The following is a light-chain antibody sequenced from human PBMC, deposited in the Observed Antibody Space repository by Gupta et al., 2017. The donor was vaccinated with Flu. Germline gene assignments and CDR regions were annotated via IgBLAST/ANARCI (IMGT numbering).Light chain of an antibody. CDR3: SAYTTSSTLV. Sequence: QSALTQPASVSGSPGQSIAISCSGTSSDIINYNYVSWYQHRPGNAPELLIYEVSYRPSGVSVRFSGTKSGNTASLTISGLQADDEAHYYCSAYTTSSTLVFGGGTKLTVL. CDR2: EVS. CDR1: SSDIINYNY. J-gene: IGLJ3*02. V-gene: IGLV2-14*01.